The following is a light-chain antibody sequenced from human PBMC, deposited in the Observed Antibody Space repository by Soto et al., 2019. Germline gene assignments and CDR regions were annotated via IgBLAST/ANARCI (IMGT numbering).Light chain of an antibody. J-gene: IGKJ1*01. CDR2: GAS. Sequence: DIQMTQSPPTPSASVGDRVTITCRASQSIRHYLAWYQQMPGKAPKLLIYGASTLQSGVPSRFSGSGSGTEFTLTISSLQPDDFGTYFCQHHNSYSQTFGQGTKV. V-gene: IGKV1-5*01. CDR1: QSIRHY. CDR3: QHHNSYSQT.